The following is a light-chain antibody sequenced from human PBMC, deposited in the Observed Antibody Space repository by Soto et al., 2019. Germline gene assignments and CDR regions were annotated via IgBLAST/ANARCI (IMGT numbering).Light chain of an antibody. CDR1: QNINSY. Sequence: DIQMTQSPSSLSASAGDRVTITCRASQNINSYVNWYQQKPGKAPKLLIYAASSLQSGVPSRFSGSESGTDFTLTISRLQPEDFATYYCQQTYSNPPWTFGQGTKVEVK. V-gene: IGKV1-39*01. J-gene: IGKJ1*01. CDR2: AAS. CDR3: QQTYSNPPWT.